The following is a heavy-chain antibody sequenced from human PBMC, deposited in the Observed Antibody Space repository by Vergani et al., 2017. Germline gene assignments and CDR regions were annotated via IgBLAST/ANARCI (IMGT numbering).Heavy chain of an antibody. D-gene: IGHD2-2*01. J-gene: IGHJ6*03. CDR2: MNPNSGNT. V-gene: IGHV1-8*01. CDR1: GYTFTSYD. Sequence: QVQLVHSGAEVKKPGASVKVSCTASGYTFTSYDINWVRQATGQGLEWMGWMNPNSGNTGYAQKFQGRVTMTRNTSISTAYMELSSLRSEDTAVYYCARAGRRRVPAAPTYDYYYMDVWGKGTTVTVSS. CDR3: ARAGRRRVPAAPTYDYYYMDV.